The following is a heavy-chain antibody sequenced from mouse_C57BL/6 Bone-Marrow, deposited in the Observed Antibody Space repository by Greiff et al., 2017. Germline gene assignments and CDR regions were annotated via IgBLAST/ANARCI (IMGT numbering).Heavy chain of an antibody. D-gene: IGHD2-2*01. V-gene: IGHV1-64*01. CDR3: AKRARWLRGFAY. CDR2: IHPNSGST. CDR1: GYTFTSYW. J-gene: IGHJ3*01. Sequence: QVQLQQPGAELVKPGASVKLSCKASGYTFTSYWMHWVKQRPGQGLEWLGMIHPNSGSTNYNETFKSKATLTVDKSSSTADMQRSSLTSEDSAVYYCAKRARWLRGFAYWGQGTLVTVSA.